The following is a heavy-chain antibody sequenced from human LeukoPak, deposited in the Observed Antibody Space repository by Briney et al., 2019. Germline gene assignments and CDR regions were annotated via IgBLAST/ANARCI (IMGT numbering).Heavy chain of an antibody. Sequence: SVKVSCKASGGTFSSYAISWVRQAPGQGLEWMGRIIPIFGTANYAQKFQGRVTITTDESTSTAYMELSSLRSEDTAVYYCARSNYDFWSGYRIYYFDYWGQGTLVTVSP. D-gene: IGHD3-3*01. V-gene: IGHV1-69*05. CDR3: ARSNYDFWSGYRIYYFDY. J-gene: IGHJ4*02. CDR2: IIPIFGTA. CDR1: GGTFSSYA.